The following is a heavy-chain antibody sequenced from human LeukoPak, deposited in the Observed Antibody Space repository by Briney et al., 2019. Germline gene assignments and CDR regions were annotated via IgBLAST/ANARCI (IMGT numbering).Heavy chain of an antibody. Sequence: GRSLRLSCAASGFTFSSYWMHWVRQAPGKGLVWVSRINSDGSSTSYADSVKGRFTISRDNAKNTLYLQMNSLRAEDTAVYYCSRDGTYYYDSSGYPDYWCQGGLVTVAS. CDR3: SRDGTYYYDSSGYPDY. CDR1: GFTFSSYW. V-gene: IGHV3-74*01. J-gene: IGHJ4*02. CDR2: INSDGSST. D-gene: IGHD3-22*01.